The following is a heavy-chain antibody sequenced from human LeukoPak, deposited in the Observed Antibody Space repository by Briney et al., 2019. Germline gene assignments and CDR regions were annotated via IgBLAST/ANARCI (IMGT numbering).Heavy chain of an antibody. J-gene: IGHJ2*01. CDR3: ARPRTSGATNWYFDL. Sequence: SETLSLTCAVSGGSISSYYWSWIRQPPGKGLEWIGYIYYTGSTNYNPSLKSRVTISVDTSKNQFSLKLSSVTAADTAVYYCARPRTSGATNWYFDLWGRGTLVTVSS. D-gene: IGHD1-1*01. CDR1: GGSISSYY. V-gene: IGHV4-59*01. CDR2: IYYTGST.